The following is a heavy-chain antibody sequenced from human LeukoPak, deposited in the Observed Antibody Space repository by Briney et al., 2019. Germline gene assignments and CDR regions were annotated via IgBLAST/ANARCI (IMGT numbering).Heavy chain of an antibody. CDR3: AREAERITMVRGVMDV. CDR2: INPSGGST. Sequence: ASVKVSCKASGGTFSSYAISWVRQAPGQGLEWMGIINPSGGSTYYAQKFQGGVTMTRDMSTSTVYMELSSLRSEDTAVYYCAREAERITMVRGVMDVWGKGTTVTISS. D-gene: IGHD3-10*01. CDR1: GGTFSSYA. J-gene: IGHJ6*04. V-gene: IGHV1-46*01.